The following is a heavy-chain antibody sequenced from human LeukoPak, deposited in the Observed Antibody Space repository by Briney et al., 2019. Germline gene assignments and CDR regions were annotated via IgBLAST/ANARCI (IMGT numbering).Heavy chain of an antibody. V-gene: IGHV4-61*02. J-gene: IGHJ6*02. Sequence: SETLSLTCTVSGGSISSGSYYWSWIRQPAGKGLEWIGCIYTSGSTNYNPSLKSRVTISVDTSKNQFSLKLSSVTAADTAVYYCAREVAVAGTDYYGMDVWGQGTTVTVSS. CDR3: AREVAVAGTDYYGMDV. CDR2: IYTSGST. D-gene: IGHD6-19*01. CDR1: GGSISSGSYY.